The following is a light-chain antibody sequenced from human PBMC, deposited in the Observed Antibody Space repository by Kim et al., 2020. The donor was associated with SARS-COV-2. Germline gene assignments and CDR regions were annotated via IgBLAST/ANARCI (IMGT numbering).Light chain of an antibody. CDR2: DVT. Sequence: GQTFTTSCTVTSSDVGGYNSVPWYQQYPGRVPTLMIYDVTKQPSGVSHRFSGSKSGNTASLTISGLQTGDEAHYYCTSYTSSRTWVFGGGTQLTVL. CDR3: TSYTSSRTWV. CDR1: SSDVGGYNS. J-gene: IGLJ3*02. V-gene: IGLV2-14*03.